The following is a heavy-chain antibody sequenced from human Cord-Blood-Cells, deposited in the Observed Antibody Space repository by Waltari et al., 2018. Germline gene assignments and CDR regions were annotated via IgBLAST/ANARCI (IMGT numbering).Heavy chain of an antibody. Sequence: QVQLQESGPGLVKPSETLSLTCAVSGYSISSGYYWGWIRQPPGKGLEWIGSIYHSGSTYHYPALKRQVTIAVDTSKNQFSLKLSSVTAADTAVYYCACGGGLGENNWFDPWGQGTLVTVSS. J-gene: IGHJ5*02. V-gene: IGHV4-38-2*01. CDR3: ACGGGLGENNWFDP. D-gene: IGHD6-19*01. CDR1: GYSISSGYY. CDR2: IYHSGST.